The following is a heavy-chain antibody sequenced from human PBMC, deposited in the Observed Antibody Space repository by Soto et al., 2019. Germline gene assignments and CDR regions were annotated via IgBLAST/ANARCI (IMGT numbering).Heavy chain of an antibody. Sequence: EVQLVESGGGLIQPGGSLRLSCAASGFTVSSNYMSWVRQAPGKGLEWVSVIYSGGSTYYADSVKGRFTISRDNSKNTLYLQMNSLRAEYTAVYYCARELFGLNYYYYGMDVWGQGTTVTVSS. V-gene: IGHV3-53*01. CDR2: IYSGGST. CDR1: GFTVSSNY. CDR3: ARELFGLNYYYYGMDV. J-gene: IGHJ6*02. D-gene: IGHD2-21*01.